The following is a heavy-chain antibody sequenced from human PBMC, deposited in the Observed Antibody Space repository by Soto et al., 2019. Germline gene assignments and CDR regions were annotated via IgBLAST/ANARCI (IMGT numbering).Heavy chain of an antibody. CDR3: ERNRFKYYDNTVYYSFAY. CDR2: ISGHNGNT. V-gene: IGHV1-18*04. J-gene: IGHJ4*02. Sequence: QVQLVQSGAEVKKPGASVTVSCKASGYTFTSYGISWVRQAPGQVPEWMGGISGHNGNTNHPQSLQGRITMTTDTSRNTVYMELRSLRSDDTAVYYRERNRFKYYDNTVYYSFAYWGQGTLVTVSS. CDR1: GYTFTSYG. D-gene: IGHD3-22*01.